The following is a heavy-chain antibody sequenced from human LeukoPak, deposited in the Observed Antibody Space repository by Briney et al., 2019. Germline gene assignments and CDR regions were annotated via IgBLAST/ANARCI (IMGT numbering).Heavy chain of an antibody. CDR2: IRYDGSNK. Sequence: PGGSLRLSCAASGFTFSNYWMSWVRQAPGKGLEWVAFIRYDGSNKYYADSVKGRFTISRDNSKNTLYLQMNSLRAEDTAVYYCAKDFPGYSGYDFRVGPLDYWGQGTLVTVSS. CDR1: GFTFSNYW. CDR3: AKDFPGYSGYDFRVGPLDY. V-gene: IGHV3-30*02. J-gene: IGHJ4*02. D-gene: IGHD5-12*01.